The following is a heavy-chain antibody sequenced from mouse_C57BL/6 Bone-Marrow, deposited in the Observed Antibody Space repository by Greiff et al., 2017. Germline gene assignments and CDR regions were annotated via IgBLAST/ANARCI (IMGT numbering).Heavy chain of an antibody. J-gene: IGHJ4*01. CDR2: IDPATGGP. D-gene: IGHD2-12*01. V-gene: IGHV1-15*01. CDR1: GYTFTDYE. CDR3: TINDLYAMDY. Sequence: QVQLKQSGAELVRPGASVTLSCKASGYTFTDYEMHWVKQTPVHGLEWIGAIDPATGGPAYNQKFKGKAILTADKSSSTAYMELSSLTSEDSAVYYCTINDLYAMDYWGQGTSGTVSS.